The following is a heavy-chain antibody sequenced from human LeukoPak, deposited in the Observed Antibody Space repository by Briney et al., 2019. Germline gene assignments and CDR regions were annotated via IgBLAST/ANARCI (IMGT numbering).Heavy chain of an antibody. V-gene: IGHV3-73*01. Sequence: GGSLKLSCAASGFTFSGSAMHWVRQASGKGLEWVGRIRSKANSYATAYAASVKGRFTISRDDSKNTAYLQMNSLKTEDTAVYYCTSRQIAVAGDFDYWGQGTLVTVSS. D-gene: IGHD6-19*01. CDR2: IRSKANSYAT. CDR1: GFTFSGSA. CDR3: TSRQIAVAGDFDY. J-gene: IGHJ4*02.